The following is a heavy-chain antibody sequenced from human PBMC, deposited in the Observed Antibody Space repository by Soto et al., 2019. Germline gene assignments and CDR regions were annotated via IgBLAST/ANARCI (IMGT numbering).Heavy chain of an antibody. CDR3: ARDCSSSSCSVWHY. CDR1: GFSLSNNA. Sequence: GGSLRLSCAASGFSLSNNAMTWVRQAPGKGLEWVSGITGSDDKTYYADSVKGRFIISRDNSKNTLYLQMNSLRAEDTALYYCARDCSSSSCSVWHYWGQGTLVTVSS. CDR2: ITGSDDKT. J-gene: IGHJ4*02. V-gene: IGHV3-23*01. D-gene: IGHD2-2*01.